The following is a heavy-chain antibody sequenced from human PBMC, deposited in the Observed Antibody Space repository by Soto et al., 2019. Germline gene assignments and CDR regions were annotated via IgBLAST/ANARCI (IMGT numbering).Heavy chain of an antibody. Sequence: TLSLTCTVSGGSISSGNSYWSWIRQHPGKGLEWIGYIHYSGSTYYNPSLKSRVTISVDTSKNQFSLKLSSVTAADTAVYYCASYSSSSRWFDPWGQGTLVTVSS. CDR1: GGSISSGNSY. CDR2: IHYSGST. CDR3: ASYSSSSRWFDP. D-gene: IGHD6-6*01. V-gene: IGHV4-31*03. J-gene: IGHJ5*02.